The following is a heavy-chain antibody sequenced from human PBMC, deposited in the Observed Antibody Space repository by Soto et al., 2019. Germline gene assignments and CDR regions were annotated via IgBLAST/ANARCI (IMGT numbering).Heavy chain of an antibody. D-gene: IGHD3-10*01. V-gene: IGHV4-31*03. Sequence: QVQLQESGPGLVKPSQTLSLTCTVSGGSISSGGYYWSWIRQHPGKGLEWIGYIYYSGSTYYNPSLKSRVTTSVDTSKNQFSLKLSSVTAADTAVYYCARDLEYYGSGSGGGLGYWGQGTLVTVSS. CDR2: IYYSGST. J-gene: IGHJ4*02. CDR3: ARDLEYYGSGSGGGLGY. CDR1: GGSISSGGYY.